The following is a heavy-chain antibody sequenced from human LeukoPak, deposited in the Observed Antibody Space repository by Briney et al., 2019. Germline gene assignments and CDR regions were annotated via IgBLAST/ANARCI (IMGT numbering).Heavy chain of an antibody. CDR3: AKDPSDYVGAFDI. D-gene: IGHD4-23*01. CDR2: IGSSGGST. J-gene: IGHJ3*02. CDR1: GFTFNNYP. Sequence: GGSLRLSCAASGFTFNNYPMSWVRQAPGKGLEWVSVIGSSGGSTHYADSVKGRFTFSRDNPRNTLSLQVNSLRAEDTAVYYCAKDPSDYVGAFDIWGQGTMVSVSS. V-gene: IGHV3-23*01.